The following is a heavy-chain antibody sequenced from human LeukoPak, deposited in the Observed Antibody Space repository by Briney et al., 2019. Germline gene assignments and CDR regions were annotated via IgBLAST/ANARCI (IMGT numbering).Heavy chain of an antibody. J-gene: IGHJ4*02. CDR1: GRSISSYY. Sequence: SETLSLTCAGSGRSISSYYWSWIRQPPGKGLDWIGYIPHSGRTSYNPSLRSRVTVSVETSKNQFSLKLTSVTAADTAVYYCARHDYSNPRIDYWGQGTLVTVSS. CDR3: ARHDYSNPRIDY. CDR2: IPHSGRT. D-gene: IGHD4-11*01. V-gene: IGHV4-59*08.